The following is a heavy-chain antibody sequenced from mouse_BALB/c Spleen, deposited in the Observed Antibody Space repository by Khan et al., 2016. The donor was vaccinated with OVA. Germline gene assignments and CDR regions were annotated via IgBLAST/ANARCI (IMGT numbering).Heavy chain of an antibody. D-gene: IGHD2-13*01. CDR2: INTYTGEA. CDR1: GHTFTKYG. J-gene: IGHJ4*01. V-gene: IGHV9-3-1*01. CDR3: ARGGTYYADYGKYHYAMDY. Sequence: QIQLVQSGPELKKPGETVKISCKASGHTFTKYGMNWVKQAPGKGLKWMGWINTYTGEATNADDFRGLIAFSLETPARTAFLQINNLKNEDTATYFWARGGTYYADYGKYHYAMDYWGQGTSVTVSS.